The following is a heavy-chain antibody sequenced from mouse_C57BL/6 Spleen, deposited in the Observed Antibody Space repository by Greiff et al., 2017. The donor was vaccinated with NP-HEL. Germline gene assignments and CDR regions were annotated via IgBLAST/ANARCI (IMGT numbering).Heavy chain of an antibody. J-gene: IGHJ2*01. CDR2: IDPSDSYT. CDR1: GYTFTSYW. V-gene: IGHV1-50*01. Sequence: QVQLQQPGAELVKPGASVKLSCKASGYTFTSYWMQWVKQRPGQGLEWIGEIDPSDSYTNYNQKFKGKATLTVDTSSSTAYMQLSSLTSEDYGVVYCARAESGTGYWGQGTTLTIYS. D-gene: IGHD1-3*01. CDR3: ARAESGTGY.